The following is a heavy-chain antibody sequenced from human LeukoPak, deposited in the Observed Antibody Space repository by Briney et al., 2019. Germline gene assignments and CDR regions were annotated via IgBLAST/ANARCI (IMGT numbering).Heavy chain of an antibody. V-gene: IGHV4-34*01. CDR1: GGSFSGYY. Sequence: PSETLSLTCAVYGGSFSGYYWSWIRQPPGKGLEWIGEINHSGSTNYNPSLKSRVTISVDTSKNQFSLKLSSVTAADTAVYYCARGRFRSSTTMVRGARYYFDYWGQGTLVTVSS. CDR2: INHSGST. CDR3: ARGRFRSSTTMVRGARYYFDY. J-gene: IGHJ4*02. D-gene: IGHD3-10*01.